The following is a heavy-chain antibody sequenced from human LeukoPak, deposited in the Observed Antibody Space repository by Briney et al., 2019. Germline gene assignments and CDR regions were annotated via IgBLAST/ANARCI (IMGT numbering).Heavy chain of an antibody. J-gene: IGHJ4*02. CDR3: ARDPQVSC. V-gene: IGHV3-53*01. CDR1: GFIASRNY. Sequence: GGSLRLSRTSSGFIASRNYMTSVRQTPGRGLECVSVIYSAVSTLYADSVTGRFTISRDTCNNTLYLQMINLRADDTAVYYCARDPQVSCWGQGALVTVSS. CDR2: IYSAVST.